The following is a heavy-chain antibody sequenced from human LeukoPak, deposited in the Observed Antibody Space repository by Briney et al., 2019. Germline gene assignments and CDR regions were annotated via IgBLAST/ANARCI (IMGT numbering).Heavy chain of an antibody. CDR1: GGSISSGSYY. V-gene: IGHV4-39*07. CDR3: ARQYSDILTGYHRGELYWYFDL. Sequence: SETLSLTCTVSGGSISSGSYYWSWIRQPAGKGLEWIGSIYYSGSTYYNPSLKSRVTISVDTSKNQFSLKLSSVTAADTAVYYCARQYSDILTGYHRGELYWYFDLWGRGTLVTVSS. D-gene: IGHD3-9*01. CDR2: IYYSGST. J-gene: IGHJ2*01.